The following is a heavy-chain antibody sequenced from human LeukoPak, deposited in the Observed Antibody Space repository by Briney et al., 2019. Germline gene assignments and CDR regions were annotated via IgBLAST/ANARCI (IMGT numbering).Heavy chain of an antibody. V-gene: IGHV3-23*01. CDR2: IRGSGHTT. Sequence: GGSLRLSCAASGFTFSSYAMTWVRQAPGTGLEWVSGIRGSGHTTYYADSEKGRFTISRDNSKNTLYLQMNSLRAEDTALYYCARVWEIHNPGYFDYWGQGTLVTVSS. D-gene: IGHD1-26*01. J-gene: IGHJ4*02. CDR3: ARVWEIHNPGYFDY. CDR1: GFTFSSYA.